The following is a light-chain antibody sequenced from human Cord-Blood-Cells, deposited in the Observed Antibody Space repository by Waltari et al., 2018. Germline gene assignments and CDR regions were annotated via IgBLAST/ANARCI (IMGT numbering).Light chain of an antibody. CDR1: QSVLYSSNNKNY. CDR3: QQYYSTPIT. V-gene: IGKV4-1*01. Sequence: DIVMTQSPDSLAVSLGERATINCKSSQSVLYSSNNKNYLAWYQQKPGQPPQLLIYWASTRESGVPYRFSGSGSETNFTLTISSLQAEDVAVYYCQQYYSTPITFGQGTRLEIK. CDR2: WAS. J-gene: IGKJ5*01.